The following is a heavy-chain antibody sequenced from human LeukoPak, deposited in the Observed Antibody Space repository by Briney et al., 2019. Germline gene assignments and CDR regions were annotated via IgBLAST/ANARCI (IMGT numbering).Heavy chain of an antibody. J-gene: IGHJ5*02. V-gene: IGHV3-9*03. CDR1: GFRFDDYS. Sequence: GRSLRLSCVASGFRFDDYSMHWVRQVPGKGLEWVSGISWNSATIAYADSVRGRFIISRDNAENSLYLQMNSLRPEDMALYYCGKGGSNGWYADHWGQGTLVTVSS. CDR3: GKGGSNGWYADH. CDR2: ISWNSATI. D-gene: IGHD6-19*01.